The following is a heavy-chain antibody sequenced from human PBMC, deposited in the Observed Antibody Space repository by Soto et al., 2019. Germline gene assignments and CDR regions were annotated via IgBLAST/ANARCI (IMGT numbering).Heavy chain of an antibody. V-gene: IGHV2-26*01. D-gene: IGHD2-2*01. J-gene: IGHJ5*02. Sequence: EPGPTPVNPKETLPLACTVTGMSLSLEKVRVSWIRQPPGKALEWLAHIFSNDYKSYNTSLDRSLTISKDTSRSQVVLTMTNLDPVESGTYYCALIRDCSRTDCFLASFGPWGQGTLVTVSS. CDR2: IFSNDYK. CDR3: ALIRDCSRTDCFLASFGP. CDR1: GMSLSLEKVR.